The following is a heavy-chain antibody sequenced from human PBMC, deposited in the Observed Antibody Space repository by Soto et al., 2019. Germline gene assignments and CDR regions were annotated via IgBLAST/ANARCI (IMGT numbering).Heavy chain of an antibody. CDR2: IIPILGIA. D-gene: IGHD2-15*01. CDR3: ARAANSNYYYYYMDV. Sequence: ASVKVSCKASGGTFSSYTISWVRQAPGQGLEWMGRIIPILGIANYAQKFQGRVTITADKSTSTAYMELSSLRSEDTAVYYCARAANSNYYYYYMDVWGKGTTVTVSS. J-gene: IGHJ6*03. V-gene: IGHV1-69*02. CDR1: GGTFSSYT.